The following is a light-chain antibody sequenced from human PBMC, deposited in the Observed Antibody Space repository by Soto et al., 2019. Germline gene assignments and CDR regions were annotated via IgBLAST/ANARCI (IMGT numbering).Light chain of an antibody. CDR1: QSVSIHY. CDR3: QQYGTLPFT. J-gene: IGKJ3*01. Sequence: IVLTQSPGTLSLSPGERATLSCRTSQSVSIHYLAWYQQKPGQAPRLLIYGTSSRATGIPDRFSGSGSGTDFTLTISRLEPEDFAVYFCQQYGTLPFTFGPGTKVDIK. V-gene: IGKV3-20*01. CDR2: GTS.